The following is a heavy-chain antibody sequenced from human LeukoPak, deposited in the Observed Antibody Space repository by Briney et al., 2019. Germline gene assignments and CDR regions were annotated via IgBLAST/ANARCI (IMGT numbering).Heavy chain of an antibody. CDR1: GGSFSGYY. V-gene: IGHV4-34*01. D-gene: IGHD2-15*01. J-gene: IGHJ4*02. Sequence: KPSETLSLTCAVYGGSFSGYYWNWIRQSPGKGLEWIGEINHSESTNYNPSLKSRVTISVDTSKNQFSLKLTSVTASDTAIFYCVRQGGWGGAASLIDFWGQGTLVTVSS. CDR2: INHSEST. CDR3: VRQGGWGGAASLIDF.